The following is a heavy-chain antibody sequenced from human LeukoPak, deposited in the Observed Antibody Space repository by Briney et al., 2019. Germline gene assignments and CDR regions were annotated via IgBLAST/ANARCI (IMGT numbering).Heavy chain of an antibody. CDR1: GGTFSSYA. J-gene: IGHJ4*02. D-gene: IGHD6-13*01. CDR2: IIPILGIA. V-gene: IGHV1-69*04. Sequence: GASVKVSCKASGGTFSSYAISWVRQAPGQGLEWMGRIIPILGIANYAQKFQGRVTITADKSTSTAYMELSSLRSEDTAVYYCAKDRSRDSSSWYTGGYWGQGTLVTVSS. CDR3: AKDRSRDSSSWYTGGY.